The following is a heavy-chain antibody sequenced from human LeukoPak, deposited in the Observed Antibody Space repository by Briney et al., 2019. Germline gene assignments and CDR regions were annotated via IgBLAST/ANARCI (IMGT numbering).Heavy chain of an antibody. D-gene: IGHD5-18*01. CDR3: ARDLGYGRGFDY. Sequence: SETLSLTCTVFGGSISSGDYYWGWIRQHPGKGLEWIGYISYSESTYYNPSLQSRVTISVDTSKTQFSLKLSSVTAADTAVYYCARDLGYGRGFDYWGQGSLVTVSS. J-gene: IGHJ4*02. CDR2: ISYSEST. CDR1: GGSISSGDYY. V-gene: IGHV4-31*03.